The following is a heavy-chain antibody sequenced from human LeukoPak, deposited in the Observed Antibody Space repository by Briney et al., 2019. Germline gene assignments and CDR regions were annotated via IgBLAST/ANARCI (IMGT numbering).Heavy chain of an antibody. J-gene: IGHJ4*02. D-gene: IGHD6-13*01. V-gene: IGHV3-66*01. CDR2: IYSVGTT. Sequence: PGGSLRLSCAASGFTVSSNYMNWVRQAPGKGLEWVSVIYSVGTTYYADSVKGRFTISRDNSKNTLYLQMNNLRAEDTAFYYCARFVAAAGIDSWGQGTLVTVSS. CDR1: GFTVSSNY. CDR3: ARFVAAAGIDS.